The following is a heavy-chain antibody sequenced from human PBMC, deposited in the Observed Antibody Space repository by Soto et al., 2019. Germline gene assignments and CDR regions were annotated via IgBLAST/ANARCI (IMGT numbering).Heavy chain of an antibody. J-gene: IGHJ3*02. CDR2: IYYSGST. D-gene: IGHD2-2*01. CDR1: GGSISSYY. V-gene: IGHV4-59*01. Sequence: SETLSLTCTVSGGSISSYYWSWIRQPPGKGLEWIGYIYYSGSTNYNPSLKSRVTISVETSKNQFSLKLSSVTAADTAVYYCARDSGGYFSSTSCYNDAFDIWGQGTMVTVSS. CDR3: ARDSGGYFSSTSCYNDAFDI.